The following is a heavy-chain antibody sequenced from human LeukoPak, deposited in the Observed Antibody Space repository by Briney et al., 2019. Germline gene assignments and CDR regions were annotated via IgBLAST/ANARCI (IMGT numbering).Heavy chain of an antibody. CDR3: ASMGLPNDAFDI. J-gene: IGHJ3*02. CDR2: ISAYNGNT. Sequence: ASVKVSCKACGYTFTSYGISWVRQAPGQGLELMGWISAYNGNTNYAQKLQGRVTMTTDTSTSTAYMALRSLRSDDTAVYYCASMGLPNDAFDIWGQGTMVTVSS. CDR1: GYTFTSYG. V-gene: IGHV1-18*01. D-gene: IGHD4/OR15-4a*01.